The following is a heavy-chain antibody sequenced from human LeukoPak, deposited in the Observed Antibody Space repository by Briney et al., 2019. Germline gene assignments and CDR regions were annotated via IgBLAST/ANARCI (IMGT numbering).Heavy chain of an antibody. D-gene: IGHD3-22*01. V-gene: IGHV4-34*01. CDR3: ARTPYDSSGYYYLFFDY. CDR2: INHSGST. CDR1: GGSFSGYY. J-gene: IGHJ4*02. Sequence: SETLSLTCAVYGGSFSGYYWSWIRQPPGKGPEWIGEINHSGSTNYNPSLKSRVTISVDTSKNQFSLKLSSVTAADTAVYYCARTPYDSSGYYYLFFDYWGQGTLVTVSS.